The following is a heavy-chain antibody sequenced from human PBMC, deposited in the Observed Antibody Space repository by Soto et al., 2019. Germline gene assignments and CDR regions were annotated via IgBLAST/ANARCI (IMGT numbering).Heavy chain of an antibody. CDR2: ISSSGDGT. Sequence: GGSLRLSCEASGFTFSSYAMTWVRQAPGKGLEWVSIISSSGDGTYYADSVKGRFTISRDNSRNTLILQMHSLRADDTAVYYYAKNADFWSGGMDVWGQGTSVTVSS. D-gene: IGHD3-3*01. CDR1: GFTFSSYA. V-gene: IGHV3-23*01. CDR3: AKNADFWSGGMDV. J-gene: IGHJ6*02.